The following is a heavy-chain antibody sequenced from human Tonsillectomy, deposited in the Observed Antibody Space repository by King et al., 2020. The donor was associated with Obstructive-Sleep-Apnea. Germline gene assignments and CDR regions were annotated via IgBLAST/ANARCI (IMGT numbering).Heavy chain of an antibody. CDR3: ARGPVLLWFGELLFDY. Sequence: VQLVESGGGVVQPGRSLRLSCAASGFTFSSYAMHWVRQVPGKGLEWVAVISYDGSNEYYEDSVKGRFTISRDNSKNTLYLQMNSLRAEDTAVYYCARGPVLLWFGELLFDYWGQGTLVTVSS. J-gene: IGHJ4*02. D-gene: IGHD3-10*01. CDR1: GFTFSSYA. V-gene: IGHV3-30*04. CDR2: ISYDGSNE.